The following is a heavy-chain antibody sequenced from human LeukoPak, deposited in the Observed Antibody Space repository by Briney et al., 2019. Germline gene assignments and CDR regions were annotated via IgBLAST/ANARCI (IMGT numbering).Heavy chain of an antibody. V-gene: IGHV4-34*01. Sequence: SETLSLTCAVYGGSFSGYYWSWIRQPPGKGLEWIGSIYYSGSTYYNPSLKSRVTISVDTSKNQFSLKLSSVTAADTAVYYCARHPVGATTIRWLGDRGYYFDYWGQGTLVTVSS. D-gene: IGHD1-26*01. CDR1: GGSFSGYY. CDR3: ARHPVGATTIRWLGDRGYYFDY. CDR2: IYYSGST. J-gene: IGHJ4*02.